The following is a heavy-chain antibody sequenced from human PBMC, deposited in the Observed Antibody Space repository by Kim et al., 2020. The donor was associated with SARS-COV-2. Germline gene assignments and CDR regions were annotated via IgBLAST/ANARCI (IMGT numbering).Heavy chain of an antibody. V-gene: IGHV4-59*08. Sequence: SETLSLTCTVSGGSISSYYWSWIRQPPGKGLEWIGYIYYSGSTNYNPSLKSRVTISVDTSKNQFSLKLSSVTAADTAVYYCARQGYSSGWTLDYWGQGT. D-gene: IGHD6-19*01. CDR1: GGSISSYY. CDR3: ARQGYSSGWTLDY. CDR2: IYYSGST. J-gene: IGHJ4*02.